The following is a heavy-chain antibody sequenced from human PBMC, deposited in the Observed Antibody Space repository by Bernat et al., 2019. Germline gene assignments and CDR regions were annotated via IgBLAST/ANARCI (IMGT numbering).Heavy chain of an antibody. CDR2: ISSSSSYI. CDR1: GFTFSSYS. V-gene: IGHV3-21*01. Sequence: EVQLVESGGGLVKPGGSLRLSCAASGFTFSSYSMNWVRQAPGKGLEWVSSISSSSSYIYYADSVKGRFTISRDNAKNSLYLQMNSLRAEDTAVYYCARDLMYCSGGSCYSLIFDYWGQGTLVTVYS. J-gene: IGHJ4*02. D-gene: IGHD2-15*01. CDR3: ARDLMYCSGGSCYSLIFDY.